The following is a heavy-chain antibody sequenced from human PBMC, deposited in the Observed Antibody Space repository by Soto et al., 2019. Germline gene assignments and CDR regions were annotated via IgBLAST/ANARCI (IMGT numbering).Heavy chain of an antibody. CDR3: ARGGYYDNSWGKLSHYGLDV. V-gene: IGHV1-18*01. CDR2: ISPYNDYT. Sequence: QVQLAQSANEVKKPGASVRVSCKAAGYTFIRYGIAWVRQAPGQGLEWMGWISPYNDYTVYAQKFQGRASMTADTSTRTVYMNRRGLKSDDTAVYYCARGGYYDNSWGKLSHYGLDVWGQGTSVSVSS. D-gene: IGHD3-16*01. CDR1: GYTFIRYG. J-gene: IGHJ6*02.